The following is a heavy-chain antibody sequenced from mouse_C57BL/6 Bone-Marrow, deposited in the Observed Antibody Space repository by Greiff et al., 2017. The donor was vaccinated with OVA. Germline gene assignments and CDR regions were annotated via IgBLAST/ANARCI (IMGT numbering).Heavy chain of an antibody. CDR1: GFTFSSYA. CDR2: ISDGDSYT. J-gene: IGHJ2*01. V-gene: IGHV5-4*01. D-gene: IGHD1-1*01. CDR3: ARSYYYGSSYVFDY. Sequence: EVHLVESGGGLVEPGGSLKLSCAASGFTFSSYAMSWVRQTPEKRLEWVATISDGDSYTYYPDNVKGRFTISRDNAKNNLYLQMSHLKSEDTAMYYCARSYYYGSSYVFDYWGQGTTLTVAS.